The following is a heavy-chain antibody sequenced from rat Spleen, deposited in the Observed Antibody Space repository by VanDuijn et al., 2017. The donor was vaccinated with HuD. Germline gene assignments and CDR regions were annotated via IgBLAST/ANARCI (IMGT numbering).Heavy chain of an antibody. D-gene: IGHD1-10*01. V-gene: IGHV5-29*01. CDR2: INYDGRST. CDR1: GFISSDHY. J-gene: IGHJ2*01. Sequence: EVQLVESDGGLVQPGRSLKLSCAASGFISSDHYVAWVRQAPTKGLEWVATINYDGRSTFYRDSVKGRFTISRDNAKTTLYLQMDSLRSEDTATYYCAKDKGEYNNLFDYWGQGVMVTVTS. CDR3: AKDKGEYNNLFDY.